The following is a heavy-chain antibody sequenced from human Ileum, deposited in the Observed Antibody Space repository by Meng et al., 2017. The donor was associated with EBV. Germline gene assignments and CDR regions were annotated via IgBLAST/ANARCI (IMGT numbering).Heavy chain of an antibody. D-gene: IGHD3-10*01. CDR2: FSVYNGNT. J-gene: IGHJ4*02. Sequence: HVEVVQPGAEVKEPGASVKVSCKASGYTFTSYGISWVRQAPGQGLEWMGWFSVYNGNTIYAQKLQDRVTMTTDTSTSTAYMELRSLRSDDTAVYYCARGQNYYGSGSLIDYWGQGTLVTVSS. CDR3: ARGQNYYGSGSLIDY. CDR1: GYTFTSYG. V-gene: IGHV1-18*01.